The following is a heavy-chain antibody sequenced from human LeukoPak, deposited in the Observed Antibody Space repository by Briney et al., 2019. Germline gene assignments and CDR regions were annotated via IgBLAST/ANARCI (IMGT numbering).Heavy chain of an antibody. Sequence: SETLSLTCTVSGGSISSYYWSWIRQPPGKGLEWIGYIYYSGSTNYNPSLKSRVTISVDTSKNQFSLKLSSVTAADTAVYYCAGLDIVVVPAAIQRYYYMDVWGKGTTVTVSS. CDR2: IYYSGST. CDR3: AGLDIVVVPAAIQRYYYMDV. V-gene: IGHV4-59*01. D-gene: IGHD2-2*02. J-gene: IGHJ6*03. CDR1: GGSISSYY.